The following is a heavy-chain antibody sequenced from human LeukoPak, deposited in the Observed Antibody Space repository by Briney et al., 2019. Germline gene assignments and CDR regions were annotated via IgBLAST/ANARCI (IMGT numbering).Heavy chain of an antibody. Sequence: PSESLSLTCSISGGSMSSFYWRWIRQPPGKGVEWIGYIYSSGYSNYNPSLKSRVTISVDTSKNQFSLKLSSVTAADTAVYYCARHRGPHVGRMEWGQGTQVTVSS. CDR3: ARHRGPHVGRME. D-gene: IGHD3-3*01. CDR2: IYSSGYS. CDR1: GGSMSSFY. J-gene: IGHJ4*02. V-gene: IGHV4-59*08.